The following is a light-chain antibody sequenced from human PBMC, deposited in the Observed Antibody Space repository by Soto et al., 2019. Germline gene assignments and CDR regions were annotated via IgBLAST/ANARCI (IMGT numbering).Light chain of an antibody. V-gene: IGKV3-15*01. J-gene: IGKJ1*01. CDR3: QQYNNWPPWT. CDR1: QSVSTN. CDR2: GAS. Sequence: EIVMTQSPATLSVSPGERATLSCRASQSVSTNLAWYQQKPGQAPRLLISGASTRATGIPARFSGSGSGTECTLTISSLQSEEFAVYYCQQYNNWPPWTFGQGTKVEIK.